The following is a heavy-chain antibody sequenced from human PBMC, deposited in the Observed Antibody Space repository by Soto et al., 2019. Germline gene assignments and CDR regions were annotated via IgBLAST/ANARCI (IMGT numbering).Heavy chain of an antibody. J-gene: IGHJ5*02. V-gene: IGHV4-61*01. Sequence: PSETLSLTCTVSGSSVSSGSYYWSWLRQPPGKGLEWIGYIYYSGSTNYNPSLKSRVTIAVDTSKNQFSLKLSSVTAADTAVYYCARNYDFWSGWFDPWGQGTLVTVSS. D-gene: IGHD3-3*01. CDR3: ARNYDFWSGWFDP. CDR1: GSSVSSGSYY. CDR2: IYYSGST.